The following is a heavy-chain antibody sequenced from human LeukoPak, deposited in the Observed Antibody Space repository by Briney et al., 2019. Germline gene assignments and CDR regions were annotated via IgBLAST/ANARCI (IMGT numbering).Heavy chain of an antibody. J-gene: IGHJ3*02. D-gene: IGHD3-22*01. CDR2: ISSSSSYI. Sequence: KTGGSLRLSCAASGFTFSSYSMNWVRQAPGKGLEWVSSISSSSSYIYYADSVKGRFTISRDNAKNSLYLQMNSLRAEDTAVYYCARGWIVVVEHAFDIWGQGTMVTVSS. V-gene: IGHV3-21*01. CDR3: ARGWIVVVEHAFDI. CDR1: GFTFSSYS.